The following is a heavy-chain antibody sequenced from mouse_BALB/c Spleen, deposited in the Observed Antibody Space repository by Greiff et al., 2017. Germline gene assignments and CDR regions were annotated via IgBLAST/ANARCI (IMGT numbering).Heavy chain of an antibody. CDR2: ISNGGGST. V-gene: IGHV5-12-2*01. J-gene: IGHJ4*01. CDR1: GFTFSSYT. CDR3: ARHKSLYAMDY. Sequence: EVKVVESGGGLVQPGGSLKLSCAASGFTFSSYTMSWVRQTPEKRLEWVAYISNGGGSTYYPDTVKGRFTISRDNAKNTLYLQMSSLKSEDTAMYYCARHKSLYAMDYWGQGTSVTVSS.